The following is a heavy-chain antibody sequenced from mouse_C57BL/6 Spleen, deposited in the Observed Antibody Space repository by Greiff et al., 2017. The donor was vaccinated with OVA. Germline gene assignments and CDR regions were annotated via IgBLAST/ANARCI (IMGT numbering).Heavy chain of an antibody. CDR1: GYSFTGYY. CDR3: ARRGITTVVATFHWYFDV. V-gene: IGHV1-42*01. Sequence: EVQLQQSGPELVKPGASVKISCKASGYSFTGYYMNWVKQSPEKSLEWIGEINPSTGGTTYNQKFKAKATLTVDKSSSTAYMQLKSLTSEDSAVYYCARRGITTVVATFHWYFDVWGTGTTVTVSS. D-gene: IGHD1-1*01. J-gene: IGHJ1*03. CDR2: INPSTGGT.